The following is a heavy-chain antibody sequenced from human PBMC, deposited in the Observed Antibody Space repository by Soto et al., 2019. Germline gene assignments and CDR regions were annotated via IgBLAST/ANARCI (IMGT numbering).Heavy chain of an antibody. Sequence: ASVKVSCKASEYTFTSYYMHWVRQAPGQGLEWMGIINLSGGSTSYAQKFQGRVTMTRDTSTSTVYMELSSLRSEDTAVYYCAREVEDYYDSSGYYYFAYWGQGSLVTVSS. CDR3: AREVEDYYDSSGYYYFAY. J-gene: IGHJ4*02. CDR1: EYTFTSYY. CDR2: INLSGGST. D-gene: IGHD3-22*01. V-gene: IGHV1-46*01.